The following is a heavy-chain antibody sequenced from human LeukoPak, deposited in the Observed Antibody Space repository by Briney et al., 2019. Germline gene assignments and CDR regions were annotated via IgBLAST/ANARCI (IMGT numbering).Heavy chain of an antibody. V-gene: IGHV1-8*02. CDR2: MNPNSGNT. CDR1: GYTFTGYY. J-gene: IGHJ4*02. D-gene: IGHD2-15*01. Sequence: ASVKVSCKASGYTFTGYYMHWVRQATGQGLECMGWMNPNSGNTGFAQKFQGRVAMTRNTSISTAYMELSSLRSADTAVYYCARGARGYCSGGSCLYDYWGQGTLVTVSS. CDR3: ARGARGYCSGGSCLYDY.